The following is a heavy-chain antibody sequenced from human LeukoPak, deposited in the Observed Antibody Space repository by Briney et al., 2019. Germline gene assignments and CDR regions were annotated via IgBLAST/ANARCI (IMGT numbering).Heavy chain of an antibody. J-gene: IGHJ4*02. CDR3: ARTHYNASGSDFSAPFDY. V-gene: IGHV1-69*13. Sequence: ASVKVSCKTAGGNFSNYVISWVRQAPGQGLEWMGGILPISGIADSAQRFQGRVTIIADESTTTAYMELSSLRSEDTAVYYCARTHYNASGSDFSAPFDYWGQGTLVTVSS. CDR2: ILPISGIA. D-gene: IGHD3-10*01. CDR1: GGNFSNYV.